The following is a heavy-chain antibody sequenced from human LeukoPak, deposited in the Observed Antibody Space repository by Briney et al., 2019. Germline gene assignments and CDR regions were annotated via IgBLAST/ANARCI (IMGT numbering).Heavy chain of an antibody. CDR3: ATDRGWRTSGYYLYYLEY. Sequence: GGSLRLSFEASGFIFTNYFMSWVRQAPGKGLEWVASIKHDGSEKYYVDSVRGRFTISRDNTMNSLYLQMSSLRAEDTAVYYCATDRGWRTSGYYLYYLEYWGQGTLVTYSS. J-gene: IGHJ4*02. CDR2: IKHDGSEK. V-gene: IGHV3-7*01. CDR1: GFIFTNYF. D-gene: IGHD3-3*01.